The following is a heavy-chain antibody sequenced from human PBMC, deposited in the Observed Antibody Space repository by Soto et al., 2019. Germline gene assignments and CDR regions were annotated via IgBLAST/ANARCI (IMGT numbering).Heavy chain of an antibody. D-gene: IGHD2-21*02. V-gene: IGHV1-69*13. CDR2: IIPIFGTA. CDR1: GGTFSSYA. J-gene: IGHJ3*02. CDR3: ASPLPAYCGGDCYSINDAFDI. Sequence: SVKVSCKASGGTFSSYAISWVRQAPGQGLEWMGGIIPIFGTANYAQKFQGRVTITADESTSTAYMELSSLRSEDTAVYYCASPLPAYCGGDCYSINDAFDIWGQGTMVTVSS.